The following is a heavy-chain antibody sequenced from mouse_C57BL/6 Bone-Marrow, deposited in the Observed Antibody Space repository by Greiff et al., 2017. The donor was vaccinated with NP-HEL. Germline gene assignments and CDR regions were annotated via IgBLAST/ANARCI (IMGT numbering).Heavy chain of an antibody. Sequence: QVQLQQPGAELVKPGASVKLSCKASGYTFTSYWMHWVKQRPGQGLEWIGMIHPNSGSTNYNEKFKSKATLTVDTSSSTAYMQLSSLTSEDSAVYYCARPLYYYGSSYGFDYWGQGTTLTVSS. CDR1: GYTFTSYW. V-gene: IGHV1-64*01. J-gene: IGHJ2*01. D-gene: IGHD1-1*01. CDR3: ARPLYYYGSSYGFDY. CDR2: IHPNSGST.